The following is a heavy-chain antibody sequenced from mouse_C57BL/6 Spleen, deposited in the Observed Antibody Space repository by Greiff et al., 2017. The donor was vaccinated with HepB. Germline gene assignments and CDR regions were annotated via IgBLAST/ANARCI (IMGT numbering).Heavy chain of an antibody. J-gene: IGHJ3*01. CDR3: TRSLYGNYVFAY. CDR2: IDPETGGT. Sequence: ESGAELVRPGASVTLSCKASGYTFTDYEMHWVKQTPVHGLEWIGAIDPETGGTAYNQKFKGKAILTADKSSSTAYMELRSLTSEDSAVYYCTRSLYGNYVFAYWGQGTLVTVSA. CDR1: GYTFTDYE. D-gene: IGHD2-1*01. V-gene: IGHV1-15*01.